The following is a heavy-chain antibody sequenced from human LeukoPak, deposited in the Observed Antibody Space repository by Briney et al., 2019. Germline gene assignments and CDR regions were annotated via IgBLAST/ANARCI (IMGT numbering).Heavy chain of an antibody. D-gene: IGHD6-13*01. J-gene: IGHJ4*02. V-gene: IGHV3-13*01. CDR3: ASSPAYSSSWYAIDN. CDR1: GFTFSDYD. CDR2: IGTAGDT. Sequence: GGSLRLSCAVSGFTFSDYDMSWVRQAAGKGLEWVSGIGTAGDTYYPASLKGRFTISRENAKNSLYLKMNRLSAGDTAVYYCASSPAYSSSWYAIDNWGQGTLVTVSS.